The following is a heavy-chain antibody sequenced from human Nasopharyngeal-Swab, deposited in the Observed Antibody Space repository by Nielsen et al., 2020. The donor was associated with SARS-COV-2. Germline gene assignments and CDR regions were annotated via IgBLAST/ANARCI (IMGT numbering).Heavy chain of an antibody. V-gene: IGHV4-59*12. CDR3: ARAPGYSSSWRPNWFDP. J-gene: IGHJ5*02. Sequence: SETLSLTCTVSGGSISSYYWSWIRQPPGKGLEWIGYIYYSGSTNYNPSLKSRVTISVDTSKNQFSLKLSSVTAADTAVYYCARAPGYSSSWRPNWFDPWGQGTLVTVSS. CDR2: IYYSGST. CDR1: GGSISSYY. D-gene: IGHD6-13*01.